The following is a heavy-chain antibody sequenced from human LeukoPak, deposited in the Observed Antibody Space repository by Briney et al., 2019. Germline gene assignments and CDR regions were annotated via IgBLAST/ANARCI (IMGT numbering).Heavy chain of an antibody. J-gene: IGHJ4*02. D-gene: IGHD2-8*01. Sequence: MSSQTLSLTCTVSGGSISSGSYYWSWIRQPAGRGLEWIVRIYTSGSTNYNPSLKSRVTISVDTSKNQFSLKLSSVTAADTAVYYCARTHCTNGVCPIDSWGQGTLVTVSS. V-gene: IGHV4-61*02. CDR2: IYTSGST. CDR1: GGSISSGSYY. CDR3: ARTHCTNGVCPIDS.